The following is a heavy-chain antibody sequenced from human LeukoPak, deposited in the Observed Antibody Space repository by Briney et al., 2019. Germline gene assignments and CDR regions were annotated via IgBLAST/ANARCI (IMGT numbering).Heavy chain of an antibody. Sequence: SETLSLTCTVSGGSINSSSYYWGWIRQPPGKGLEWIGTIYYSGSTDYNPSLKSRVTISVDTSKNQFSLKLSSVTAADTAVYYCAMGCGSSCHLGIDYWGQGTLVTVSS. J-gene: IGHJ4*02. V-gene: IGHV4-39*01. CDR3: AMGCGSSCHLGIDY. CDR2: IYYSGST. D-gene: IGHD6-13*01. CDR1: GGSINSSSYY.